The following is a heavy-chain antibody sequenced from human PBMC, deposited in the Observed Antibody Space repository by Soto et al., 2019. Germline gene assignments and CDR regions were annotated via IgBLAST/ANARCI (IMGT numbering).Heavy chain of an antibody. CDR3: AKAILWFGELSSGWPFDY. Sequence: QVQLVESGGGVVQPGRSLRLSCAASGFTFSSYGMHWVRQAPGKGLEWVAVISYDGSNKYYADSVKGRFTISRDNSKNTLYLQMNSLRAEDTAVYYCAKAILWFGELSSGWPFDYWGQGTLVTVSS. D-gene: IGHD3-10*01. V-gene: IGHV3-30*18. J-gene: IGHJ4*02. CDR2: ISYDGSNK. CDR1: GFTFSSYG.